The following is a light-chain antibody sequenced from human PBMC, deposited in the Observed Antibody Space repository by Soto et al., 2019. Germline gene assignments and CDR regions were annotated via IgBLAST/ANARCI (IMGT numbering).Light chain of an antibody. Sequence: PGESATLSCRASQSVRSGYLAWYQQKPGQAPRLLIYGASSRASGIRDSFSGSGSGTDFTLTTSRLEPEDFAVYYCQQYATSPSTFGQGTKVDIK. CDR1: QSVRSGY. V-gene: IGKV3-20*01. CDR3: QQYATSPST. CDR2: GAS. J-gene: IGKJ2*01.